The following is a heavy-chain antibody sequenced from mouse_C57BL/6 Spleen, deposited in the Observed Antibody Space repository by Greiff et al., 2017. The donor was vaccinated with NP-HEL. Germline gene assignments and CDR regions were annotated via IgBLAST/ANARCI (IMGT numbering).Heavy chain of an antibody. Sequence: EVMLVEPEGGLVQPGTSMKLSCTASGFTFSDYYMPWVRQVPEKGLEWVAIINYDGGSTYYLDSLKSRFIISRDNAKNTLYLQMSSLKSEDTATYYGAREDDGSWYFDVWGTGTTVTVSS. V-gene: IGHV5-16*01. CDR1: GFTFSDYY. J-gene: IGHJ1*03. CDR2: INYDGGST. D-gene: IGHD2-3*01. CDR3: AREDDGSWYFDV.